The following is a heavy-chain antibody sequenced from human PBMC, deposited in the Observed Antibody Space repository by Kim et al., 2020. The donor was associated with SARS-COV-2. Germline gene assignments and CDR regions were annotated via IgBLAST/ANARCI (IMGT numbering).Heavy chain of an antibody. CDR1: GFTFSSYG. CDR3: ARDRHSYGFFFDY. Sequence: GGSLRLSCAASGFTFSSYGMHWVRQAPGKGLEWVAVIWYDGSNKYYADSVKGRFTISRDNSKNTLYLQMNSLRAEDTAVYYCARDRHSYGFFFDYWGQGTLVTVSS. J-gene: IGHJ4*02. CDR2: IWYDGSNK. V-gene: IGHV3-33*01. D-gene: IGHD5-18*01.